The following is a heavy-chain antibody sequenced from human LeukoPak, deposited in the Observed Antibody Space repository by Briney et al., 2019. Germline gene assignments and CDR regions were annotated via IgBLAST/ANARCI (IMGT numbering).Heavy chain of an antibody. CDR3: ARAYYDSSGYYFPVPYYFDY. CDR1: GYTFTSYG. CDR2: ISAYNGNT. V-gene: IGHV1-18*01. D-gene: IGHD3-22*01. Sequence: ASVKVSCKASGYTFTSYGISWVRQAPGQGLEWMGWISAYNGNTNYAQKLQGRVTMTTDTSTSTAYMELSSLRSEDTAVYYCARAYYDSSGYYFPVPYYFDYWGQGTLVTVSS. J-gene: IGHJ4*02.